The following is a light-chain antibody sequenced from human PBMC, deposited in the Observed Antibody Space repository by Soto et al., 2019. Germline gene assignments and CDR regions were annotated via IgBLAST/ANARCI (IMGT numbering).Light chain of an antibody. Sequence: ETVLTQSPDIMYLSPGERATLSCRASRTVGRSYLAWYQQKPGQAPRLLIFGTSTRATAIPDRFSGGGSGTDFTLTISSLDPEDYAVYFCQQYDSVPPWTFGHGTKVDIK. CDR1: RTVGRSY. CDR3: QQYDSVPPWT. J-gene: IGKJ1*01. V-gene: IGKV3-20*01. CDR2: GTS.